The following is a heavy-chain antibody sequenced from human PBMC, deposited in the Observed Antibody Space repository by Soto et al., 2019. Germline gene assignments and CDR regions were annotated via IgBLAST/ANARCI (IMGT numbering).Heavy chain of an antibody. Sequence: PSETLSLTCTVSGGSISSGDYYWSWIRQPPGKGLEWIGYIYYSGSTYYNPSLKSRVTISVDTSKNQFSLKLSSVTAADTAVYYCARFLEWLSYLDYWGQGTLVTVSS. CDR3: ARFLEWLSYLDY. CDR2: IYYSGST. V-gene: IGHV4-30-4*01. D-gene: IGHD3-3*01. J-gene: IGHJ4*02. CDR1: GGSISSGDYY.